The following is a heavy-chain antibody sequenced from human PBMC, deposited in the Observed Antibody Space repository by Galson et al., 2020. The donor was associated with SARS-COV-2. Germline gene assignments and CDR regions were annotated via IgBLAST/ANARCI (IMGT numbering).Heavy chain of an antibody. D-gene: IGHD2-15*01. CDR1: GGSTSSGSYY. Sequence: SETLSLTCTVYGGSTSSGSYYCSWIRQPAGKELEWTGRIHSTGSTNYNPSPKSRVTISVDTSKNQFSRRLSSVTAADTAVYFCARSHARSGNALDIWGQGTRVTGSS. V-gene: IGHV4-61*02. CDR2: IHSTGST. J-gene: IGHJ3*02. CDR3: ARSHARSGNALDI.